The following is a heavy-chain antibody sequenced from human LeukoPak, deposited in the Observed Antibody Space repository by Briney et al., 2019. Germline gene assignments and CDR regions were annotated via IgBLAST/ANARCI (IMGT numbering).Heavy chain of an antibody. V-gene: IGHV4-39*01. CDR1: GGSISSSSYY. CDR3: ARHHYVWGSYRPDFDY. Sequence: KTSETLSLTCTVSGGSISSSSYYWGWIRQPPGKGLEWIGSIYYSGSTYYNPSLKSRVTISVDTSKNQFSLKLSSVTAADTAVYYCARHHYVWGSYRPDFDYWGQGTLVTVSS. CDR2: IYYSGST. J-gene: IGHJ4*02. D-gene: IGHD3-16*02.